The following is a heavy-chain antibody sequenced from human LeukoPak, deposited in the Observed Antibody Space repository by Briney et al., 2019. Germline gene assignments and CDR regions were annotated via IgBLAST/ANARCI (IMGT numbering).Heavy chain of an antibody. Sequence: GGSLRLSCAASGFTFSSYAMHWVRQAPGKGLEWVAVISYDGSNKYYADSVKGRFTISRDNSKNTLYLQMNSLRAEDTAVYYCAREDCSGDSCHGSDAFDIWGQGTMVTVSS. CDR2: ISYDGSNK. J-gene: IGHJ3*02. V-gene: IGHV3-30*04. CDR3: AREDCSGDSCHGSDAFDI. D-gene: IGHD2-15*01. CDR1: GFTFSSYA.